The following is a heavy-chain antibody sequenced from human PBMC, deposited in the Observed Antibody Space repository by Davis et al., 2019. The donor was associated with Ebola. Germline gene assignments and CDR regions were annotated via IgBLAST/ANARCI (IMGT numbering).Heavy chain of an antibody. CDR3: ARDPVGGYDLYYYYGMDV. D-gene: IGHD5-12*01. V-gene: IGHV1-2*04. CDR1: GYTFTGYY. CDR2: INPNSGGT. Sequence: ASVKVSCKASGYTFTGYYMHWVRQAPGQGLEWMGWINPNSGGTNYAQKFQGWVTMTRDTSISTAYMELSRLRSDDTAVYYCARDPVGGYDLYYYYGMDVWGQGTTVTVSS. J-gene: IGHJ6*02.